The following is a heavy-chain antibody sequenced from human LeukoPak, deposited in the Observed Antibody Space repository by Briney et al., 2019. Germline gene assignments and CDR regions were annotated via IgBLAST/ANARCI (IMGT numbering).Heavy chain of an antibody. D-gene: IGHD3-22*01. CDR1: GDTFTGYY. Sequence: ASVKVSCKASGDTFTGYYMHWVRQAPGQGLEWMGWINPNSGGTNYAQKFQGRVTMTRDTSISTAYMELSRLRSDDTAVYYCARSDYYDSSGYAGDYWGQGTLVTVSS. V-gene: IGHV1-2*02. J-gene: IGHJ4*02. CDR3: ARSDYYDSSGYAGDY. CDR2: INPNSGGT.